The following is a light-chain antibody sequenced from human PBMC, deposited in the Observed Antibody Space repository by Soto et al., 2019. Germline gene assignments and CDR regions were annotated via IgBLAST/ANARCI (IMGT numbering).Light chain of an antibody. CDR3: AAWDDSLWV. CDR1: SSNIGSNT. J-gene: IGLJ3*02. CDR2: SNH. Sequence: QSVLTQPPSASGTLGQRVTISCSGSSSNIGSNTVNWYQQLPGSAPKVLIYSNHQRPSGVPGRFSGSKSGTSASLAISGLQSEDEADYYCAAWDDSLWVFGGGTKLTVL. V-gene: IGLV1-44*01.